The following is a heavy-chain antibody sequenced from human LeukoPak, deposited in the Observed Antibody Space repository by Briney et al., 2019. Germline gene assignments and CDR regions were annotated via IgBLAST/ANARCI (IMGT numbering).Heavy chain of an antibody. CDR2: ISLSGGST. J-gene: IGHJ4*02. CDR3: ATTRYYYDSSGYSNFDY. Sequence: GGSLRLSCAASGFTFSSYAMNWIRQAPGKGQEWVSAISLSGGSTYYADSVKGRFTISRDNSKDTLYLQMNSLRAEDTAVYYCATTRYYYDSSGYSNFDYWGQGTLVTVSS. D-gene: IGHD3-22*01. V-gene: IGHV3-23*01. CDR1: GFTFSSYA.